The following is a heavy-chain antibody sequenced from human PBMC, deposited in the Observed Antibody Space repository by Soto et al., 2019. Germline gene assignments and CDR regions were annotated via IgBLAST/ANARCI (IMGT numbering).Heavy chain of an antibody. D-gene: IGHD2-8*01. CDR3: ARRALPQCINGVCYKDGFWDY. V-gene: IGHV4-31*03. CDR2: IYYSGTT. Sequence: QVQLQESGPGLVKPSQTLSLTCTVSGGSVSSGGYYWSWIRQHPGTGLEWIGYIYYSGTTYFNPSLKSRASISIDTSKNEFSLKLTSVTAADTAVYYCARRALPQCINGVCYKDGFWDYWGQGALVTVSS. CDR1: GGSVSSGGYY. J-gene: IGHJ4*02.